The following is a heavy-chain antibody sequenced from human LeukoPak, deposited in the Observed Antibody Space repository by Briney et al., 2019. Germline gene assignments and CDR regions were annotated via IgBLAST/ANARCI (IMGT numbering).Heavy chain of an antibody. V-gene: IGHV4-39*01. CDR1: GGSISSSSYY. D-gene: IGHD1-26*01. Sequence: SETLSLTCTVSGGSISSSSYYWGWIRQPPGKGLEWIGSIYYSGSTYYNPSLNSRVTISVDTSKNQFPLKLSSVTAADTAVYYCTSRGGTYSRSLDYWGQGTLVTVSS. CDR3: TSRGGTYSRSLDY. CDR2: IYYSGST. J-gene: IGHJ4*02.